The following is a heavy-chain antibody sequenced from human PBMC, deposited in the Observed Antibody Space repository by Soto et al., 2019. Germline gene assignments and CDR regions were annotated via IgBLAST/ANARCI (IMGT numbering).Heavy chain of an antibody. V-gene: IGHV1-18*04. Sequence: LVQSGAEAKKPGTSVKVSCKASGYTISTSTISWVRQAPGQGLEWLGWIKAYSGNTNYAPKLQGRVTMTTDTSTSTAYLELRSLTNDDTAMYYCAIANYGDDDYWGQGTLVTVSS. J-gene: IGHJ4*02. CDR1: GYTISTST. CDR2: IKAYSGNT. D-gene: IGHD4-17*01. CDR3: AIANYGDDDY.